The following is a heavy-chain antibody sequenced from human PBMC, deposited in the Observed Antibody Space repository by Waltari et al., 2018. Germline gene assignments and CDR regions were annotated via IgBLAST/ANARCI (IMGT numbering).Heavy chain of an antibody. J-gene: IGHJ4*02. D-gene: IGHD3-22*01. V-gene: IGHV5-51*01. CDR1: GYSFTSYW. Sequence: EVQLVQSGAEVKKPGESLKISCKGSGYSFTSYWIGWVRQMPGKGLEWMGLIYPGDSDTSYSPSFQGQVTISADKSISTAYLQWSSLKASDTAMYYCARVVYDSSGYYYAYFDYWGQGTLVTVSS. CDR2: IYPGDSDT. CDR3: ARVVYDSSGYYYAYFDY.